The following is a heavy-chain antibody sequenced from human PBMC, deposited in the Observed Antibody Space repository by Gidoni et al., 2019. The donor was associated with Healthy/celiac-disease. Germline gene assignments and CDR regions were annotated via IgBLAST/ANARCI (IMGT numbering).Heavy chain of an antibody. D-gene: IGHD6-13*01. J-gene: IGHJ5*02. CDR2: INPNSGGT. CDR1: GYTFTGYY. V-gene: IGHV1-2*02. CDR3: AIVSQQLPGNGWFDP. Sequence: QVQLVQSGAEVKKPGASVKVSCKASGYTFTGYYMHWVRQAPGQGLEWMGWINPNSGGTNYAQKFQGRVTMTRDTSISTAYMELSRLRSDDTAVYYCAIVSQQLPGNGWFDPWGQGTLVTVSS.